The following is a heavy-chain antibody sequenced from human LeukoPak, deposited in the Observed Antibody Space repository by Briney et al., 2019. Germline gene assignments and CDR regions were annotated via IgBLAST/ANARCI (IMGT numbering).Heavy chain of an antibody. Sequence: KASETLSLTCTVSGGSISSGDYYWSWIRQPPGKGLEWIGYIYYSGSTYFNPSLKSRVTISVDTSKNQFSLKLSSVTAADTAVYYCASKMGTIGDFDYWGQGTLVTVSS. V-gene: IGHV4-30-4*01. D-gene: IGHD5-24*01. CDR2: IYYSGST. CDR1: GGSISSGDYY. CDR3: ASKMGTIGDFDY. J-gene: IGHJ4*02.